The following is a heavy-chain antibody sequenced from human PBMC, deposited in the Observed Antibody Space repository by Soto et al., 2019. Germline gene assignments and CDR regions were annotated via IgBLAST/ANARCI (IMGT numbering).Heavy chain of an antibody. V-gene: IGHV1-8*01. J-gene: IGHJ6*02. CDR3: ARWPDGYYYYGMDV. CDR2: MNPNRGNT. CDR1: GYTFTSYD. Sequence: QVQLVQSGAEVKKPGASVKVSCKASGYTFTSYDINWVRQATGQGLEWMGWMNPNRGNTGYAQKCQGRVTITRNTSISTAYMELSSLRSEDTAVYYCARWPDGYYYYGMDVWGQGTTVTVSS.